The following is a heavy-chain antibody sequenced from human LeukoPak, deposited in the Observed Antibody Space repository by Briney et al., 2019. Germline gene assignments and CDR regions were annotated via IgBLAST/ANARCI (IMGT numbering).Heavy chain of an antibody. J-gene: IGHJ6*03. CDR3: ARVGGLGYYYYYMDV. D-gene: IGHD3-16*01. V-gene: IGHV1-2*02. Sequence: GASVKDSGKASGYTVTGYYMHWVRPAPGQGLEWMGWINPNSGGTNYAQKFQGRVTMTRDTSISTAYMELSRLRSDDTAVYYCARVGGLGYYYYYMDVWGKGTTVTVSS. CDR2: INPNSGGT. CDR1: GYTVTGYY.